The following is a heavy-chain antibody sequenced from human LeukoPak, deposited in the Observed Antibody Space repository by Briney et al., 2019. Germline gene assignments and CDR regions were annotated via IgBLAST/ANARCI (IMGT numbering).Heavy chain of an antibody. J-gene: IGHJ4*02. CDR2: ISWNSGSI. V-gene: IGHV3-9*01. CDR1: GFIFNDYA. CDR3: AKDNRRHYTSGPNPDSLH. D-gene: IGHD6-19*01. Sequence: GGSLRLSCAGSGFIFNDYAMHWVRQPPGKGLEWVSGISWNSGSIDYADSVKGRFTISRDNAKNSLYLQMNSPRVEDTAFYYCAKDNRRHYTSGPNPDSLHWGQGALVTVSS.